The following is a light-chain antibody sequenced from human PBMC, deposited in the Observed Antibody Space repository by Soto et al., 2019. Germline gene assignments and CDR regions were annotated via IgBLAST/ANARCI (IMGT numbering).Light chain of an antibody. J-gene: IGLJ1*01. CDR3: SSYTTSNTRQIV. V-gene: IGLV2-14*03. CDR1: NNEVGGYNY. Sequence: QSALTQPASVSGSPGQSITISCTGNNNEVGGYNYVSRYQHHPGKAPKLIIYDVTNRPSGVSNPFSGSKSGNTASLTTSGLQPEDEADYYCSSYTTSNTRQIVFGTGTKVTVL. CDR2: DVT.